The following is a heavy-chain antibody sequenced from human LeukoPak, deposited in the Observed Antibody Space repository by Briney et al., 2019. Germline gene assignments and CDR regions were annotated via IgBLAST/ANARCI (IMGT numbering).Heavy chain of an antibody. V-gene: IGHV3-23*01. CDR2: ISGSGGST. Sequence: GGSLRLSCAASGFTFSSYSMNWVRQAPGKGLEWVSAISGSGGSTYYADSVKGRFTISRDNSKNTLYLQMNSLRAEDTAVYYCAKGATGATMYYDYVWGSYRGPYYFDYWGQGTLVTVSS. J-gene: IGHJ4*02. D-gene: IGHD3-16*02. CDR1: GFTFSSYS. CDR3: AKGATGATMYYDYVWGSYRGPYYFDY.